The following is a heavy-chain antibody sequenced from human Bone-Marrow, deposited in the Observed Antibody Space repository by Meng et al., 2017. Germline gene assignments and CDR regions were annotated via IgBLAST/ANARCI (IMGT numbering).Heavy chain of an antibody. D-gene: IGHD1-26*01. V-gene: IGHV4-39*07. CDR2: IYYSGST. Sequence: LHLPESRTGLVTPSESLAPTGTVSGGPISSSSYYWGWIRQPPGKGLEWIGSIYYSGSTYYNPSLKSRVTISVDTSKNQFSLKLSSVTAADTAVYYCAKTPKWELLVFDYWGQGTLVTVSS. CDR3: AKTPKWELLVFDY. J-gene: IGHJ4*02. CDR1: GGPISSSSYY.